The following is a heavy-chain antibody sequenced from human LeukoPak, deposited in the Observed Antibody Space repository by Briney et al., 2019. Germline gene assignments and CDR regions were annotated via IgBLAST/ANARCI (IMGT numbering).Heavy chain of an antibody. Sequence: SETLSLTCAVYGGSFSGYYCSWIRQPPGKGLEWIGEINHSGSTNYNPSLKSRVTISVDTSKNQFSLKLSSVTAADTAVYYCASTGARYYYDSSGPRPLGYWGQGTLVTVSS. CDR3: ASTGARYYYDSSGPRPLGY. CDR2: INHSGST. D-gene: IGHD3-22*01. CDR1: GGSFSGYY. V-gene: IGHV4-34*01. J-gene: IGHJ1*01.